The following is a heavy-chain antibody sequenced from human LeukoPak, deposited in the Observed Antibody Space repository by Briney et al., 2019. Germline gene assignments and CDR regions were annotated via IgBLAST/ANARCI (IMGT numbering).Heavy chain of an antibody. J-gene: IGHJ4*02. CDR2: IYYSGST. V-gene: IGHV4-59*12. Sequence: GYIYYSGSTNFNPSLKSRVTISIDKSKNQFSLEVTSVTAADTAIYYCARDLAVAGTNYFDFWGQGVLVTVSS. D-gene: IGHD6-19*01. CDR3: ARDLAVAGTNYFDF.